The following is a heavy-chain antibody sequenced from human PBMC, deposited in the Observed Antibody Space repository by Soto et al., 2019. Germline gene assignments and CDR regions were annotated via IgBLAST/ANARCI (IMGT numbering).Heavy chain of an antibody. Sequence: QVQLVQSGAEVKKPGSSVKVSCTASEGTFNSYTISWVRQAPGQGLEWMGRVIPILGMADFAQKFQGRVMIAADTSTRTAYMVLSSLRSDDTAIYYCATNYGSGSTHFDYWGQGTLVTVSS. CDR1: EGTFNSYT. J-gene: IGHJ4*02. D-gene: IGHD3-10*01. CDR2: VIPILGMA. CDR3: ATNYGSGSTHFDY. V-gene: IGHV1-69*02.